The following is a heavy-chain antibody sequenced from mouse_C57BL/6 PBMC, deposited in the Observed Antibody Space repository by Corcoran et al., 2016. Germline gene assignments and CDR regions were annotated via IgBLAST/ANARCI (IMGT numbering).Heavy chain of an antibody. D-gene: IGHD1-1*01. CDR2: INPNNGGT. J-gene: IGHJ2*01. V-gene: IGHV1-26*01. CDR3: ARSRYYGSPDY. Sequence: EVQLQQSGPELVKPGASVKISCKASGYTFTDYYMNWVKKSHGKSLEWIGDINPNNGGTRYNQKFKSKATLTVDKSSSTPYMELRSLTSEDSAVYYCARSRYYGSPDYWGQGTTLTVSS. CDR1: GYTFTDYY.